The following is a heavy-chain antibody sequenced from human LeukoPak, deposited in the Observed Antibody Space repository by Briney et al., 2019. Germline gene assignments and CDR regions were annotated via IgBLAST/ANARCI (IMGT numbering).Heavy chain of an antibody. D-gene: IGHD6-13*01. CDR1: GGSFSGYY. Sequence: SETLSLTCAVYGGSFSGYYWSWIRQPPGKGLEWIGEINHSGSTNYNPSLKSRVTISVDASKNQFSLKLSSVTAADTAVYYCARDRPRYSSSRSYYYYGMDVWGQGTTVTVSS. J-gene: IGHJ6*02. V-gene: IGHV4-34*01. CDR3: ARDRPRYSSSRSYYYYGMDV. CDR2: INHSGST.